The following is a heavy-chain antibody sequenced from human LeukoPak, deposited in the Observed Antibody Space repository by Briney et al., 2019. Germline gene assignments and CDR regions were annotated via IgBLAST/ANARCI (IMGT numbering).Heavy chain of an antibody. D-gene: IGHD7-27*01. V-gene: IGHV3-9*01. Sequence: GRSLRLSCAASGFTFDDYAMHWVRQAPGKGLEWVSGISWNSGSIGYADSVKGRFTISRDNAKNTLYLQMNSLRAEDTAVYYCARDRGDKIDYWGQGTLVTVSS. J-gene: IGHJ4*02. CDR2: ISWNSGSI. CDR1: GFTFDDYA. CDR3: ARDRGDKIDY.